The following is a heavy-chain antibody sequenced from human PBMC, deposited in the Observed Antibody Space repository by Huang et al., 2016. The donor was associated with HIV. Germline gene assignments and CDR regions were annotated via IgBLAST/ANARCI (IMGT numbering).Heavy chain of an antibody. D-gene: IGHD3-3*01. J-gene: IGHJ4*02. Sequence: QILLIESGGGVVQPGRSLRLSCAASGFTFSSCGMHWVRQAPGKVLELVAVISYDEDNKDYADSVRGRFTISRDNSKNTLYLQMNSLRIEDTAVYYCARGPIRFLAWLLNFDYWGQGALVTVSS. CDR2: ISYDEDNK. CDR3: ARGPIRFLAWLLNFDY. V-gene: IGHV3-30*03. CDR1: GFTFSSCG.